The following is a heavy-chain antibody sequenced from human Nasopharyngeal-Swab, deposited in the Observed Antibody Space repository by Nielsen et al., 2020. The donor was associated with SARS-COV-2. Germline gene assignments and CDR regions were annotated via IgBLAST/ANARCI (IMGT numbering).Heavy chain of an antibody. CDR1: GYSFTSYW. Sequence: GESLKISCKGSGYSFTSYWIGWVRQMPGKGLEWMGTIYPGDSDTRYSPSFQGQVTISADKSISTAYLQWSSLKASDTAMYYCARQALGRDGYINPDYWGQGTLVTVSS. D-gene: IGHD5-24*01. V-gene: IGHV5-51*01. CDR2: IYPGDSDT. J-gene: IGHJ4*02. CDR3: ARQALGRDGYINPDY.